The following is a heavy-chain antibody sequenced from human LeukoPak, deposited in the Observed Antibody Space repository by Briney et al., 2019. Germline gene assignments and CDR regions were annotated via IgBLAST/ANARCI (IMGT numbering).Heavy chain of an antibody. V-gene: IGHV4-4*07. CDR3: AGDSYRRGAFDL. D-gene: IGHD1-14*01. CDR1: GGSISSYY. CDR2: KYSSGST. Sequence: SETLSLTCTVSGGSISSYYWSWIRQPAGKGLEWIGRKYSSGSTNYNPSLKSRLTMSVDTSKNQFSLKLSSVTAADTAVYYCAGDSYRRGAFDLWGQGTMVTVSS. J-gene: IGHJ3*01.